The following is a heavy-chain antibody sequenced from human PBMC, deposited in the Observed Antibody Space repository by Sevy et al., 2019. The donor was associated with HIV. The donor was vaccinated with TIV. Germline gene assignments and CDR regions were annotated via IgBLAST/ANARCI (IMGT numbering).Heavy chain of an antibody. CDR2: IFSSGST. D-gene: IGHD6-19*01. CDR1: GFTVNDKY. V-gene: IGHV3-66*02. Sequence: GGSLRLSCAISGFTVNDKYIIWVRQAPGKGLEWVSVIFSSGSTYYADSAKGRFTISRGNSNITVYLQMNSVRADDTAVDYCVSLFLSYRSGWCYFDYWGQGTLVTVSS. CDR3: VSLFLSYRSGWCYFDY. J-gene: IGHJ4*02.